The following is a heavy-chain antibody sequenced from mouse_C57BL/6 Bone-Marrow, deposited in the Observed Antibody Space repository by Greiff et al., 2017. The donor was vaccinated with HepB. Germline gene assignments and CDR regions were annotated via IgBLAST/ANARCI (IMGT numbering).Heavy chain of an antibody. CDR2: INPGSGGN. D-gene: IGHD2-12*01. CDR1: GYAFTNYL. Sequence: VKLMESGAELVRPGTSVKVSCKASGYAFTNYLIDWVKQRPGQGLEWIGVINPGSGGNNSNEKFKGKATLTADKSSSTAYMQLSSLTSEDSAVYICASYDPNYAMDYWGPGTSVTVSS. V-gene: IGHV1-54*01. CDR3: ASYDPNYAMDY. J-gene: IGHJ4*01.